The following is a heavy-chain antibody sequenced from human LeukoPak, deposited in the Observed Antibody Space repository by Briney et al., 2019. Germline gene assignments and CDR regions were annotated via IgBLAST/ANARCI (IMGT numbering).Heavy chain of an antibody. CDR3: ARGGVEMATIFNWFDP. Sequence: GASVKVSCKASGYTFTSYDINWVRQATGQGLEWMGWMNPNSGNTGYAQKFQGRVTMTRNTSISTAYMELSSLRSEDTAVYYCARGGVEMATIFNWFDPWAREPWSPSPQ. D-gene: IGHD5-24*01. CDR1: GYTFTSYD. V-gene: IGHV1-8*01. J-gene: IGHJ5*02. CDR2: MNPNSGNT.